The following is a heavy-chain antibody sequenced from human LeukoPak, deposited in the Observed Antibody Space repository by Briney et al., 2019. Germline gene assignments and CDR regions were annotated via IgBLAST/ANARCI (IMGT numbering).Heavy chain of an antibody. CDR2: IIPIFGTA. D-gene: IGHD3-22*01. CDR1: GGTFSSYA. CDR3: ARWSSGIDY. V-gene: IGHV1-69*05. Sequence: GASVKVSCKASGGTFSSYAISWVRQAPGQGLEWMGRIIPIFGTANYAQKFQGRVTMTRNTSISTAYMELSSLRSEDTAVYYCARWSSGIDYWGQGTLVTVSS. J-gene: IGHJ4*02.